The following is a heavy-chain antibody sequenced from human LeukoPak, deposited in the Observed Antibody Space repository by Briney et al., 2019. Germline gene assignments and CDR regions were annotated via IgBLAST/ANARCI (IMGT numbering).Heavy chain of an antibody. D-gene: IGHD3-22*01. J-gene: IGHJ4*02. Sequence: GGSLRLSCAVSGLTFSNAWMSWVRQAPGKGLEWVGRIKSTTVGGTTEYAAHVKGRFTISRDDSKNTVYLQMHSLKTADTVVYYCAKDMDNAYDSSGYHPYYFDYWGQGTLVTVSS. V-gene: IGHV3-15*01. CDR1: GLTFSNAW. CDR3: AKDMDNAYDSSGYHPYYFDY. CDR2: IKSTTVGGTT.